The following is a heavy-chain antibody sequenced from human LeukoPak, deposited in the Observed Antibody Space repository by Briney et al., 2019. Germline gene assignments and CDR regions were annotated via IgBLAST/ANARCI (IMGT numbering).Heavy chain of an antibody. J-gene: IGHJ6*02. CDR3: AKDQSRYYYGSRAMDV. D-gene: IGHD3-10*01. CDR2: IRYDGSNK. CDR1: GFTFSSYG. V-gene: IGHV3-30*02. Sequence: GGPLRLSCAASGFTFSSYGMHWVRQAPGKGLEWVAFIRYDGSNKYYADSVKGRFTISRDNSKNTLYLQMNSLRAEDTAVYYCAKDQSRYYYGSRAMDVWGQGTTVTVSS.